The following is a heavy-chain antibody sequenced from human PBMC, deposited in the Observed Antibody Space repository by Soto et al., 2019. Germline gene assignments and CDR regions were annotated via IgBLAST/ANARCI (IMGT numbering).Heavy chain of an antibody. CDR1: GYTFTAYY. V-gene: IGHV1-2*02. D-gene: IGHD3-10*01. J-gene: IGHJ5*01. CDR2: TSPRTGGA. CDR3: ARSSGSYSKWFDS. Sequence: VASVKVSCKTSGYTFTAYYMHWLRQAPGHGLEWLGWTSPRTGGAKYSHKFQGRVSMTRNTSITTAYMELTGLSTDDTAVYYCARSSGSYSKWFDSWGQGTLVTVS.